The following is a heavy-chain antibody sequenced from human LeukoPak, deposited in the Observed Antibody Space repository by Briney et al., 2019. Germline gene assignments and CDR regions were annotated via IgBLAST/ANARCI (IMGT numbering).Heavy chain of an antibody. CDR3: ARGYYDILTGSHPEYFQH. CDR1: GFTVSSNY. J-gene: IGHJ1*01. Sequence: PGGSLRLSCAASGFTVSSNYMSWVRQAPGKGLEWVSVIYSGGSIYYADSVKGRFTISRDNSKNTLHLQMNSLRAEDTAVYYCARGYYDILTGSHPEYFQHWGQGTLVTVSS. D-gene: IGHD3-9*01. CDR2: IYSGGSI. V-gene: IGHV3-53*01.